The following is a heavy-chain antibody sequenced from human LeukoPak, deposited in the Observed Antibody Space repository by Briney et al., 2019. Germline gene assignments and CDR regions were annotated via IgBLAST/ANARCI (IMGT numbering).Heavy chain of an antibody. CDR3: ARALTMVRGVIYYFDY. CDR1: GGSISSGGYY. Sequence: PSETLSFTCTVSGGSISSGGYYWSWIRQHPGKGLEWIGYIYYSGSTYYNPSLKSRVTMSVDTSKNQFSLKLSSVTAADTAVYYCARALTMVRGVIYYFDYWGQGTLVTVSS. J-gene: IGHJ4*02. CDR2: IYYSGST. V-gene: IGHV4-31*03. D-gene: IGHD3-10*01.